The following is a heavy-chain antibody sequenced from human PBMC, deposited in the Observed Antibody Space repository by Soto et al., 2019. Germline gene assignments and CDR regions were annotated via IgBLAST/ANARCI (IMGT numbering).Heavy chain of an antibody. CDR2: IYPGDSDT. CDR3: ARLAMVGATNYGMDV. J-gene: IGHJ6*02. Sequence: EVQLVQSGAEVKKPGESLKISCKGSGYSFTNYWIGWVRQMPGKGLEWMGIIYPGDSDTRYSPSFQGQVTISADKSISTAYLQWSSLKALYTAMYYCARLAMVGATNYGMDVWGQGTTVTASS. CDR1: GYSFTNYW. V-gene: IGHV5-51*01. D-gene: IGHD1-26*01.